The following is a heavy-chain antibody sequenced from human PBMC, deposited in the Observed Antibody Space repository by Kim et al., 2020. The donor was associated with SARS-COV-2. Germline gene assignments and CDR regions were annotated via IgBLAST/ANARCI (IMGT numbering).Heavy chain of an antibody. D-gene: IGHD3-22*01. Sequence: STTYNPSLQSRLTISVDTSTNQFSLKLSSVTAADTAVYYCARVRSNWFDPWGQGTLVTVSS. CDR3: ARVRSNWFDP. V-gene: IGHV4-59*01. J-gene: IGHJ5*02. CDR2: ST.